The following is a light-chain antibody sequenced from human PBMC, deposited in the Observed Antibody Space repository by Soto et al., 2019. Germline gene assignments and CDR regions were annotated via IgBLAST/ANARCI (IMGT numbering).Light chain of an antibody. CDR2: EAS. V-gene: IGKV1-5*01. CDR3: QQYNSYQA. CDR1: QSISSW. Sequence: DIQMTQSPSTLSASVGDRVTITCRASQSISSWLSWYQQKPGKAPKLLIYEASSLESGVPSRFSGSRSATEFPLAISRLQPDNFANYYCQQYNSYQAFGQGTKVEIK. J-gene: IGKJ1*01.